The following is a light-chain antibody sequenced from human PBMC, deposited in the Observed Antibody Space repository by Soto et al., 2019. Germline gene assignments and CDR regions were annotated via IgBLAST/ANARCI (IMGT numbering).Light chain of an antibody. CDR2: EVN. CDR1: SSDVGGYNY. CDR3: SSYAGSNPPYV. V-gene: IGLV2-8*01. Sequence: QSALTQPPSASGSPGQSVTISCTGTSSDVGGYNYVSWYQHHPGNAPKLVIYEVNKRTSGVPDRFSGSKSGNTASLTVSGLQAEDEADYYCSSYAGSNPPYVFGTGTKVTVL. J-gene: IGLJ1*01.